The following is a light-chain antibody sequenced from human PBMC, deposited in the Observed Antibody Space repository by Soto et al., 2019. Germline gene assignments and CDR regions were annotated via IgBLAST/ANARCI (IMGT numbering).Light chain of an antibody. V-gene: IGKV4-1*01. J-gene: IGKJ2*01. CDR2: WAS. Sequence: DIVMTQSPDFLAVSLGERATITCKSSQNVLYRSSNKSYLAWYQQRPGQPPRLLLYWASTRESGVPDRFIGSGSETDFTLTTSSLQAGDEAIYHCHQYYNTPYTFGQGTTLEIK. CDR1: QNVLYRSSNKSY. CDR3: HQYYNTPYT.